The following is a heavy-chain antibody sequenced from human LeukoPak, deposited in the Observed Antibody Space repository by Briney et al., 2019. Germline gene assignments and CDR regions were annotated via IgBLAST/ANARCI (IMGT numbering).Heavy chain of an antibody. Sequence: SETLSLTCAVYGGSFSGYYWSWIRQPPGKGLEWIGEINHSGSTNYNPSLKSRVTISVDTSKNQFSLKLSSVTAADTAVYYCARGVLRGDSSSWYASRFYYYYMDVWGKGTTVTVSS. CDR2: INHSGST. V-gene: IGHV4-34*01. D-gene: IGHD6-13*01. J-gene: IGHJ6*03. CDR1: GGSFSGYY. CDR3: ARGVLRGDSSSWYASRFYYYYMDV.